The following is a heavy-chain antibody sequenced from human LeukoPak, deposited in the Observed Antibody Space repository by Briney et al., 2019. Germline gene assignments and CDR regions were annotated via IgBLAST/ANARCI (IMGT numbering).Heavy chain of an antibody. J-gene: IGHJ5*02. Sequence: GGSLRLSCAASRFTFSSYRMHWVRQAPGKGLVWVSRINSDGSSTSYADSVKGRFTISRDNAKNTLYLQMNSLRAEDTAVYYCARANRLVVTRENWFDPWGQGTLVTVSS. CDR1: RFTFSSYR. D-gene: IGHD2-21*02. CDR2: INSDGSST. CDR3: ARANRLVVTRENWFDP. V-gene: IGHV3-74*01.